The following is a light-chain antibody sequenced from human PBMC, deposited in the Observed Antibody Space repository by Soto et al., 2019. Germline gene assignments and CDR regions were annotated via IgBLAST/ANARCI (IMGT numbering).Light chain of an antibody. V-gene: IGLV2-14*01. J-gene: IGLJ3*02. Sequence: QSALTQPASVSGSPGQSITISCTGTSSDVGTYNSVSWYQQHPVKAPKVMIYAVSSRTSGVSNRFSGSKSGNTASLTISGLQAEDEAHYYGSSYTGGATWVFGGGTKLTVL. CDR1: SSDVGTYNS. CDR3: SSYTGGATWV. CDR2: AVS.